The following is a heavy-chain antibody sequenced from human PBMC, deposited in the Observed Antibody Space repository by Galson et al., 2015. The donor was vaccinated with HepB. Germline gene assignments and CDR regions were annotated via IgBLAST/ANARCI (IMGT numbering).Heavy chain of an antibody. CDR3: ARDGLQGWAGLAYLWYYMDV. V-gene: IGHV1-18*01. CDR1: GYTFTSYG. D-gene: IGHD2-8*02. Sequence: SVKVSCKASGYTFTSYGISWVRQAPGQGLEWMGWISAYNGKINYAEEFQGRVTMTTDTSTSTAYMALRSLRSDDTAVYYCARDGLQGWAGLAYLWYYMDVWGKGTTVTVSS. J-gene: IGHJ6*03. CDR2: ISAYNGKI.